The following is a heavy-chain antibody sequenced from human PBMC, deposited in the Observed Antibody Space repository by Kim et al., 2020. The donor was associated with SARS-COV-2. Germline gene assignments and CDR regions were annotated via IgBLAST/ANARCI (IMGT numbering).Heavy chain of an antibody. CDR3: AREEVDGYHWNDAFDI. V-gene: IGHV4-31*03. Sequence: SETLSLTCTVSGGSISSGGYYWSLIRQHPGKGLEWIGYIYYSGSTYYNPSLKSRVTISVDTSKNQFSLKLSSVTAADTAVYYCAREEVDGYHWNDAFDIWGQGTMVTVSS. CDR1: GGSISSGGYY. CDR2: IYYSGST. D-gene: IGHD5-12*01. J-gene: IGHJ3*02.